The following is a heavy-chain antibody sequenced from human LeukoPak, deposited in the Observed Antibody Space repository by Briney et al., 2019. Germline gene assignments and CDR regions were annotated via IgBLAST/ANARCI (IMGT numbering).Heavy chain of an antibody. CDR3: ARPRVGATGWFDP. Sequence: GGSLRLSCAASGFTFSSYSMNWVRQAPGKGLEWVSYISRSSSTIYYADSVKGRFTISRDNAKNSLYLQMNSLRAADTAVYYCARPRVGATGWFDPWGQGTLVTVSS. CDR1: GFTFSSYS. CDR2: ISRSSSTI. V-gene: IGHV3-48*01. J-gene: IGHJ5*02. D-gene: IGHD1-26*01.